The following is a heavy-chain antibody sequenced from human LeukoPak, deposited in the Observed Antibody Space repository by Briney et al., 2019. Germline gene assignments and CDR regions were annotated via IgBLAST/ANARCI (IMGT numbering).Heavy chain of an antibody. CDR2: IIPIFGTA. Sequence: SVKVSCKASGGTFSSYAISWVRQAPGQGLEWMGGIIPIFGTANYAQKFQGRVTITTDESTSTAYMELSSLRPEDTAVNYCARGIENLELGWFDYWGQGTLVTVSS. V-gene: IGHV1-69*05. J-gene: IGHJ4*02. CDR1: GGTFSSYA. D-gene: IGHD1-7*01. CDR3: ARGIENLELGWFDY.